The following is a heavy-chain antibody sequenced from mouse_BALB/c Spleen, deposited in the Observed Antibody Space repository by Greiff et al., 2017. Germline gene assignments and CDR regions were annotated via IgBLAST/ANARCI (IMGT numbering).Heavy chain of an antibody. D-gene: IGHD2-4*01. CDR2: ISSGGST. CDR3: ARGGLITGDAMDY. Sequence: EVMLVESGGGLVKPGGSLKLSCAASGFTFSSYAMSWVRQTPEKRLEWVASISSGGSTYYPDSVKGRFTISRDNARNILYLQMSSLRSEDTAMYYCARGGLITGDAMDYWGQGTSVTVSS. V-gene: IGHV5-6-5*01. J-gene: IGHJ4*01. CDR1: GFTFSSYA.